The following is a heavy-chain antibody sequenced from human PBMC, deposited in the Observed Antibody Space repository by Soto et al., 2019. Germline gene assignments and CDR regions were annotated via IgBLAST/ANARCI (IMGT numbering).Heavy chain of an antibody. J-gene: IGHJ4*02. CDR1: GFTFSSYA. V-gene: IGHV3-23*01. CDR2: ISGSGGST. CDR3: ATDYIVPTIDYFDY. D-gene: IGHD5-12*01. Sequence: EVQLLESGGGLVQPGGSLRLSCAASGFTFSSYAMSWVRQSPGKGLEWVSAISGSGGSTYYPDSVKGRFTISRYNSKNTLYPQMNSLRAEDTAVYYCATDYIVPTIDYFDYSGQGTLVTVSS.